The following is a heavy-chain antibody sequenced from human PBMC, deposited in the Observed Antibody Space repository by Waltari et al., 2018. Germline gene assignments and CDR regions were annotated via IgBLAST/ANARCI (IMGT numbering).Heavy chain of an antibody. CDR3: AKSNSGWSPGDS. J-gene: IGHJ4*02. CDR2: ISVTGYTT. D-gene: IGHD6-19*01. V-gene: IGHV3-23*01. CDR1: GFPFSPLA. Sequence: EVQLLESGGGLVQPGGSLRLACAASGFPFSPLAMSWVRPAQGKGLEWVSAISVTGYTTHYADAVKGRFTISRDNSKGTLYLQMSSLRADDTALYFCAKSNSGWSPGDSWGQGTLVTVSS.